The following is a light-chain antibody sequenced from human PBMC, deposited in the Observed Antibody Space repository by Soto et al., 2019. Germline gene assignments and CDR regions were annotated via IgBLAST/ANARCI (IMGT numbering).Light chain of an antibody. Sequence: EIALTQSPATLSLSPGERATLSCRASQSVSRYLAWYQQRPGQAPRLLIHGASNRANGIPARFSGSASGTDFTLTISSLEPEDFATYYCQQYDKYWTFGQGTKVEIK. CDR1: QSVSRY. V-gene: IGKV3-11*01. CDR3: QQYDKYWT. J-gene: IGKJ1*01. CDR2: GAS.